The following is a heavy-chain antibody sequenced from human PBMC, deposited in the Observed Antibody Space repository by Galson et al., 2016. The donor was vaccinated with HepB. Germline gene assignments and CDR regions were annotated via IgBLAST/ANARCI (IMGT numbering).Heavy chain of an antibody. J-gene: IGHJ4*02. D-gene: IGHD6-25*01. Sequence: SETLSLTCVVSGGSFSSFSWSWIRQTPDKKLQWIGEVTHDGHTNYHPSPKTRVSMSLGTSKNQFSLKLRSVTAADTAMYFCAYSSGFLDSWGLGTWVTVSS. CDR3: AYSSGFLDS. CDR1: GGSFSSFS. V-gene: IGHV4-34*01. CDR2: VTHDGHT.